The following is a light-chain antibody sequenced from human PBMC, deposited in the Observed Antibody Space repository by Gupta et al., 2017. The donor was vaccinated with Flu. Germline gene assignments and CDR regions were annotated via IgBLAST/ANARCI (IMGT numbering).Light chain of an antibody. Sequence: IQMTQSPSSLSASVGDRVTITCRASQNIDSYLNWYQQKPGKAPQLLIYAASSLQSGVPSRFSGSGSETNFTLTISRLHPEDFATYYCQQSDITPRIFGQGTKVEIK. J-gene: IGKJ2*02. CDR1: QNIDSY. V-gene: IGKV1-39*01. CDR2: AAS. CDR3: QQSDITPRI.